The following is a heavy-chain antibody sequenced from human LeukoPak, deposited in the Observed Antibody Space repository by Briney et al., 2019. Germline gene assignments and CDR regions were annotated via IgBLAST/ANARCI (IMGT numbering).Heavy chain of an antibody. V-gene: IGHV3-7*01. CDR2: INQDGSQT. CDR1: GFTFSSNA. Sequence: GGSLRLSCAASGFTFSSNAMTWVRQAPGKGLEWVANINQDGSQTYYLDSVKARFTISRDNAKESVSLQMNSLRAEDTAIYYCSAILYHWGQGTLVTVSS. D-gene: IGHD2-2*01. CDR3: SAILYH. J-gene: IGHJ4*02.